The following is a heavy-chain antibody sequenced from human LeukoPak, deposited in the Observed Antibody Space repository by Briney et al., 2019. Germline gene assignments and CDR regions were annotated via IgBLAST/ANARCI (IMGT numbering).Heavy chain of an antibody. CDR2: ISYDGTNK. CDR3: AGDRGRYKAFDY. J-gene: IGHJ4*02. Sequence: PGGSLRLSCAASGFTFSTYGMHWVRQAPGKGLEWVAGISYDGTNKYYADSVKGRFTISRDNSKNTLYLQMNSLRSEDTAVYYCAGDRGRYKAFDYWGQGTLVTVSS. D-gene: IGHD3-10*01. CDR1: GFTFSTYG. V-gene: IGHV3-30*19.